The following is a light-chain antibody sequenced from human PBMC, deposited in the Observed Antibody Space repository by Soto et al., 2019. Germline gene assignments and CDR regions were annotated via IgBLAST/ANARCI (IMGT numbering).Light chain of an antibody. Sequence: EIVLTQSPATLSLSPGERATLSCRASQCINTYVAWYQHRPGQGPRLLIYEASKRANGIPARFSGSGSGTDFTLTISSLEPEDFGIYYCQQRHTWPTTFGGGAKVEI. J-gene: IGKJ4*01. V-gene: IGKV3-11*01. CDR1: QCINTY. CDR3: QQRHTWPTT. CDR2: EAS.